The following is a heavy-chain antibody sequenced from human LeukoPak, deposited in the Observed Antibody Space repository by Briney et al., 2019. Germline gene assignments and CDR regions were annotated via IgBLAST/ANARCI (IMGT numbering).Heavy chain of an antibody. Sequence: SVKVSCKASGGTFSSYAISWVRQAPGQGLEWMGRIFPILGIANYAQKFQGRVTITADKSTSTAHMELSSLRSEDTAVYYCARDVDLGYCSGGSCYSGDYWGQGTLVTVSS. CDR3: ARDVDLGYCSGGSCYSGDY. J-gene: IGHJ4*02. D-gene: IGHD2-15*01. CDR1: GGTFSSYA. CDR2: IFPILGIA. V-gene: IGHV1-69*04.